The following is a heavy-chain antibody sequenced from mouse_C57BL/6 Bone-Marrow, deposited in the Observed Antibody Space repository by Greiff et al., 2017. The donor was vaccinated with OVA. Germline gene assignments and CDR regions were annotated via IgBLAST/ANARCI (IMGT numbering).Heavy chain of an antibody. CDR1: GYSFTDYN. Sequence: VHVKQSGPELVKPGASVKISCKASGYSFTDYNMNWVKQSNGKSLEWIGVINPNYGTTSYNQKFKGKATLTVDQSSSTAYMQLNSLTSEDSAVYYCARGWLLRGYFDYWGQGTTLTVSS. J-gene: IGHJ2*01. CDR2: INPNYGTT. CDR3: ARGWLLRGYFDY. V-gene: IGHV1-39*01. D-gene: IGHD2-3*01.